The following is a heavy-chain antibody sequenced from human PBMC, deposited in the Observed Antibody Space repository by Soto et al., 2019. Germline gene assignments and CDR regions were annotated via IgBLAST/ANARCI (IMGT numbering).Heavy chain of an antibody. D-gene: IGHD2-15*01. V-gene: IGHV1-69*02. CDR2: IIPILDIA. CDR1: GGTFNTYT. Sequence: SVKVSCKSSGGTFNTYTITWVRRAPGQGLEWMGRIIPILDIANYAQKFQGRVTITADKSTRTVYMELSSLRSEDTAVYYCAIMVVAATKNYYYYGMDVWGQGTTVTVSS. J-gene: IGHJ6*02. CDR3: AIMVVAATKNYYYYGMDV.